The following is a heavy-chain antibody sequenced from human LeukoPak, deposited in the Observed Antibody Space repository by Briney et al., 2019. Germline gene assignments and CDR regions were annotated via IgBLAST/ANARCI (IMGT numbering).Heavy chain of an antibody. V-gene: IGHV3-7*04. CDR3: ARARIDY. CDR2: IKDDGSEK. D-gene: IGHD1-14*01. J-gene: IGHJ4*02. CDR1: GFTFSSYW. Sequence: PGGSLTLSCVGSGFTFSSYWMTWVRQAPGKGLEWVANIKDDGSEKYSVDSVKGRFIISRDNAKNLLYLQMSSLRAEDTAVYYCARARIDYWGQGTLVTVSS.